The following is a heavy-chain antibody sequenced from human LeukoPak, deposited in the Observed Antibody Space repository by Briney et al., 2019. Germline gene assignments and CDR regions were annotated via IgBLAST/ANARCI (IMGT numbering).Heavy chain of an antibody. CDR2: IYISGST. J-gene: IGHJ5*02. V-gene: IGHV4-61*02. CDR1: GGSISSGSYY. Sequence: PSETLSLTCTVSGGSISSGSYYWSWIRQPAGKGLELIGRIYISGSTNYNPSLKSRVTISVDTSKNQFSLNLSSVTAADTAVYYCARQEIGLRSFDPWGQGTLVTVSS. D-gene: IGHD3/OR15-3a*01. CDR3: ARQEIGLRSFDP.